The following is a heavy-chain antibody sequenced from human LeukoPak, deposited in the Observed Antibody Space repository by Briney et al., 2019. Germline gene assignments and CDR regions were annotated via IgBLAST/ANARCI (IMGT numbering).Heavy chain of an antibody. CDR3: ARRIAVAGHWYFDL. CDR1: GYTFTSYG. D-gene: IGHD6-19*01. V-gene: IGHV1-18*01. Sequence: GASVKVSCKASGYTFTSYGISWVRQAPGRGLEWMGWISAYNGNTNYAQKLQGRVTMTTDTSTSTAYMELRSLRSDDTAVYYCARRIAVAGHWYFDLWGRGTLVTVSS. CDR2: ISAYNGNT. J-gene: IGHJ2*01.